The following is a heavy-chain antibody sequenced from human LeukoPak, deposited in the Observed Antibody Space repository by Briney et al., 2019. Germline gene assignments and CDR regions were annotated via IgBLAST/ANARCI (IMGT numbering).Heavy chain of an antibody. D-gene: IGHD1-1*01. CDR3: VREGQKLMPS. CDR2: VNQDGSEK. J-gene: IGHJ5*02. V-gene: IGHV3-7*01. Sequence: PGGSLRLSCAGSGFNYNSYWMSWVRQAPGKGLEWVANVNQDGSEKYYVDSVKGRFIISRDNAKNSLYLQMNSLRAEDTALYYCVREGQKLMPSWGQGTRVTASS. CDR1: GFNYNSYW.